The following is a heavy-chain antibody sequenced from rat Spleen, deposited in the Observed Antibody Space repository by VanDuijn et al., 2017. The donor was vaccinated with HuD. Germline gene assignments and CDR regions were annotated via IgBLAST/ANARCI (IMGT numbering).Heavy chain of an antibody. V-gene: IGHV5-34*01. CDR2: ISTSSGTI. D-gene: IGHD1-5*01. CDR1: GFTFSDYG. CDR3: ASQRYDCNWFAY. J-gene: IGHJ3*01. Sequence: EVQLVESGGGLVQPGRSLKLSCVASGFTFSDYGMSWIRQAPGKGLEWVAYISTSSGTIYYADTVKGRFTISRDNAKNTLYLQLSSLRSEDTALYYCASQRYDCNWFAYWGQGTLVTVSS.